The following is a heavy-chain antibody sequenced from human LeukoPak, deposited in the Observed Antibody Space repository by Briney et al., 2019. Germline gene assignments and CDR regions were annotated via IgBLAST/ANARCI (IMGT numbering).Heavy chain of an antibody. CDR1: GGSMSGHY. D-gene: IGHD3-16*01. J-gene: IGHJ5*02. CDR2: VHNSGST. V-gene: IGHV4-59*11. Sequence: SETLSLTCSVSGGSMSGHYWSWIRQPPGKGLEWIGSVHNSGSTNYNPSLKSRVTISVDTSNNQFSLRLSSVTAVDTAVYYCARDWGWPSGYPYPWGQGTLVTVSS. CDR3: ARDWGWPSGYPYP.